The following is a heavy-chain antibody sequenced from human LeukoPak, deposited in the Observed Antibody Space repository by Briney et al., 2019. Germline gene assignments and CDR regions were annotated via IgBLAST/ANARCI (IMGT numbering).Heavy chain of an antibody. Sequence: GGSLRLSCAASGFTFSSYGMSWVRQAPGKGLEWVSAISGSGGSTYYADSVKGRFTISRDNSKNTLYLQMNSLRAEDTAVYYCAKQQYYYDSSGYYSSPPQPFGYWGQGTLVTVSS. V-gene: IGHV3-23*01. CDR3: AKQQYYYDSSGYYSSPPQPFGY. CDR2: ISGSGGST. J-gene: IGHJ4*02. CDR1: GFTFSSYG. D-gene: IGHD3-22*01.